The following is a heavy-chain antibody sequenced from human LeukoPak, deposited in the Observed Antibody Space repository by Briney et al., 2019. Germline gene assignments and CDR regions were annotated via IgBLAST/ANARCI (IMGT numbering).Heavy chain of an antibody. Sequence: PSETLSLTCVVYGGSFSGYYWSWIRQPPGEGLGWIGEIHPSGSTEYSPSLNSRVTISVDTSQNQFSLTLTSVTAADTAIYYCARGQDSRKTGYWGQGTLVAVSS. CDR3: ARGQDSRKTGY. CDR1: GGSFSGYY. V-gene: IGHV4-34*01. D-gene: IGHD2-15*01. CDR2: IHPSGST. J-gene: IGHJ4*02.